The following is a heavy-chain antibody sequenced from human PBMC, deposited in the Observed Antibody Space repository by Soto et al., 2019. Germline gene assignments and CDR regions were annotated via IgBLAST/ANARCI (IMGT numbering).Heavy chain of an antibody. CDR1: GGSFSGYY. V-gene: IGHV4-34*01. CDR3: ARFSYSSGYYYYYYGMDV. J-gene: IGHJ6*02. D-gene: IGHD3-22*01. CDR2: INHSGST. Sequence: TSETLSLTCAVYGGSFSGYYWSWIRQPPGKGLEWIGEINHSGSTNYNPSLKSRVTISVDTSKNQFSLKLSSVTAADTAVYYCARFSYSSGYYYYYYGMDVWGQGTTVTVSS.